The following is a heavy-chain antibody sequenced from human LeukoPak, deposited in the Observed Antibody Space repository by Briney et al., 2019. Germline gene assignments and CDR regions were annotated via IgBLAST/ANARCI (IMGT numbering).Heavy chain of an antibody. D-gene: IGHD6-6*01. Sequence: GGSLRLSCAASGFTFSSYAMHWVRRAPGKGLEYVSAVSSNGGSTYYANSVKGRFTISRDNSKNTLYLQMGSLRGEDMAVYYCARDLFTSSSYFYYMDVWGKGTTVTVSS. CDR3: ARDLFTSSSYFYYMDV. V-gene: IGHV3-64*01. CDR2: VSSNGGST. CDR1: GFTFSSYA. J-gene: IGHJ6*03.